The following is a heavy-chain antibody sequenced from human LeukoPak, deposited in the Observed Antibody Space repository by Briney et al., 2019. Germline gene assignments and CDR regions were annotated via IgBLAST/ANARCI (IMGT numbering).Heavy chain of an antibody. CDR2: INPGDSDN. Sequence: GESLQISCKVSGYIFTTHWIGWVRQMPGKGLEWMAIINPGDSDNRYSPSFQGQVTISADKSINTAYLQWSSLKASDTAIYYCARRRAAYGDYFDQWGQGTLVTVSS. D-gene: IGHD2-21*01. CDR3: ARRRAAYGDYFDQ. V-gene: IGHV5-51*01. J-gene: IGHJ4*02. CDR1: GYIFTTHW.